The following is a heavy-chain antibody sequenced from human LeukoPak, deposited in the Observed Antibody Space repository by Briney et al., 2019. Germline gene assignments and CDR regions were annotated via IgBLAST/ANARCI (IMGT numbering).Heavy chain of an antibody. J-gene: IGHJ1*01. CDR1: GYTFTGYY. CDR2: INPNSGGT. Sequence: ASVKVSCKASGYTFTGYYMHWVRQPPGQGLEWMGWINPNSGGTNYAQKFQGRVTMTRDTSISTAYMELSRLRSDDTAVYYCARDQGLTDAEYFQHWGQGTLVTVSS. CDR3: ARDQGLTDAEYFQH. V-gene: IGHV1-2*02. D-gene: IGHD3-16*01.